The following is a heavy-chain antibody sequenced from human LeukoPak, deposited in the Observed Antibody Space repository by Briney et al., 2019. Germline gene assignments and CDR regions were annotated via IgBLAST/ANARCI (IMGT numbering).Heavy chain of an antibody. Sequence: SQTLSLTCAISGDSVSSNNGAWNWIRQSPSRGLEWLVRTYYRSKWYNDYAVSMKGRITINPDTSKNQFSLQLNSVTPEDTAVYYCARRRARVPAALNAFDIWGQGTMVTVSS. J-gene: IGHJ3*02. CDR2: TYYRSKWYN. V-gene: IGHV6-1*01. CDR3: ARRRARVPAALNAFDI. CDR1: GDSVSSNNGA. D-gene: IGHD2-2*01.